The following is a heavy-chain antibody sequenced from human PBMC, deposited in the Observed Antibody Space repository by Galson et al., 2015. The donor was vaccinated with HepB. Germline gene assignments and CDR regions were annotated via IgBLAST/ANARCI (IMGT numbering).Heavy chain of an antibody. J-gene: IGHJ4*02. D-gene: IGHD3-22*01. CDR3: ARGAYYYDSSGYYPAPDYFDY. V-gene: IGHV3-53*01. CDR2: IYSGGST. CDR1: GFTVSSNY. Sequence: SLRLSCAASGFTVSSNYMSWVRQAPGKGLEWVSVIYSGGSTYYADSVKGRFTISRDNSKNTLYLQMNSLRAEDTAVYYCARGAYYYDSSGYYPAPDYFDYWGQGTLATVSS.